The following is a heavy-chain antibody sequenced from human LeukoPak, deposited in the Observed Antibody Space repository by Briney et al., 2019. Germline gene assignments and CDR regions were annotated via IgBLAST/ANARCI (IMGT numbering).Heavy chain of an antibody. CDR1: DDSITMYY. CDR2: VDHTGST. D-gene: IGHD1-1*01. Sequence: PSQTLSLTCSVSDDSITMYYWTWIRQPPGKGLEWIGYVDHTGSTNFNPSLNGRVSISRDTTKNLFSLRLRSVTAADTAVYFCARGRVSSSTWYSTYYYYFYMDVWGKGTTVTVSS. J-gene: IGHJ6*03. CDR3: ARGRVSSSTWYSTYYYYFYMDV. V-gene: IGHV4-59*01.